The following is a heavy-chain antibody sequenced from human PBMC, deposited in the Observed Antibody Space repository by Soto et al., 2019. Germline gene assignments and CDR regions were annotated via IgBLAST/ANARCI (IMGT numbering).Heavy chain of an antibody. CDR1: SGSISSGGYY. CDR3: AREGGEGNYFDY. CDR2: IHYSGTT. D-gene: IGHD3-16*01. V-gene: IGHV4-31*03. Sequence: TSETLSLTCTVSSGSISSGGYYWSWIRQHPGKGLEWIGHIHYSGTTYYNPSLKSRVTIPVDTSKNQFSLKLSSVTAADTAVYYCAREGGEGNYFDYWGQGTPVTVSS. J-gene: IGHJ4*02.